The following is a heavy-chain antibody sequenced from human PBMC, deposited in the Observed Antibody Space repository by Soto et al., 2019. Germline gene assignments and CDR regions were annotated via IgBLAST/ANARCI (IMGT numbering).Heavy chain of an antibody. V-gene: IGHV3-23*01. CDR1: GLTFSSND. CDR3: GCNRGTFYDF. D-gene: IGHD1-7*01. Sequence: EVRLLESGGGLVQPGGSLRLSCVASGLTFSSNDMNWVRQAPGKGLEWVAAISSGRGTATYYADSVKGRFTVSRDNSKNTVYLHMNSLRAEDTDLYYCGCNRGTFYDFWGQGTLVTVSS. CDR2: ISSGRGTAT. J-gene: IGHJ4*02.